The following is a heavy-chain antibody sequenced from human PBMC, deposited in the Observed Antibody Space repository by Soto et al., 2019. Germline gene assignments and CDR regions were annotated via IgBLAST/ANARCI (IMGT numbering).Heavy chain of an antibody. CDR1: GFTFSSYG. D-gene: IGHD3-16*01. V-gene: IGHV3-33*01. Sequence: QVQLVESGGGVVQPGRSLRLSCAASGFTFSSYGMHWVRQAPGKGLEWVAVIWYDGSNKYYADSVKGRFTISRDNSKNALYLQMNSLRAEDTAVYYCARDKRGGWFDPWGQGTLVTVSS. CDR3: ARDKRGGWFDP. J-gene: IGHJ5*02. CDR2: IWYDGSNK.